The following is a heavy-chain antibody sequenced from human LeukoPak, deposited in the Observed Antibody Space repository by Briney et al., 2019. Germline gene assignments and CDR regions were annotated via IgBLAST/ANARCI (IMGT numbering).Heavy chain of an antibody. Sequence: SETLSLTCTVSGGSISSVDYYWSWIRQPPGKGLEWIGYIYYSGSTNYNPSLKSRVTISVDTSKNQFSLKLSSVTAADTAVYYCARATVTSPFDYWGQGTLVTVSS. CDR3: ARATVTSPFDY. CDR2: IYYSGST. D-gene: IGHD4-17*01. CDR1: GGSISSVDYY. J-gene: IGHJ4*02. V-gene: IGHV4-61*08.